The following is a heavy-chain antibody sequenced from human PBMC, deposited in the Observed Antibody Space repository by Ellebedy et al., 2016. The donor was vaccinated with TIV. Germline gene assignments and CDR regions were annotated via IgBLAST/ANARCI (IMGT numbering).Heavy chain of an antibody. CDR3: AKDMGGSYELGWFDP. Sequence: GESLKISCAASGFTFSSYAMSWVRQAPGKGLEWVSAISGSGGSTYYADSVKGRFTISRDNAKNSLYLQMNSLRAEDTALYYCAKDMGGSYELGWFDPWGQGTLVTVSS. J-gene: IGHJ5*02. D-gene: IGHD1-26*01. CDR1: GFTFSSYA. V-gene: IGHV3-23*01. CDR2: ISGSGGST.